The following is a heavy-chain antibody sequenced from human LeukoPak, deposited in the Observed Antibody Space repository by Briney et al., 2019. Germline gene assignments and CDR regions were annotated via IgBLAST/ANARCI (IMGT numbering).Heavy chain of an antibody. J-gene: IGHJ4*02. Sequence: SETLSLTCTVSGGSISSGGYYWSWIRQPPGKGLEWIGEINHSGSTNYNPSLKSRVTISVDTSKNQFSLKLSSVTAADTAVYYCARAATDIVVVPAAMVDYFDYWGQGTLVTVSS. CDR2: INHSGST. CDR3: ARAATDIVVVPAAMVDYFDY. V-gene: IGHV4-39*07. D-gene: IGHD2-2*01. CDR1: GGSISSGGYY.